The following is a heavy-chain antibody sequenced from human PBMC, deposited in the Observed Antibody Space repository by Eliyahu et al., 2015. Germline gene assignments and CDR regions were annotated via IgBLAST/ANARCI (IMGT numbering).Heavy chain of an antibody. D-gene: IGHD2-21*02. CDR2: IRYDGSNK. CDR1: GFTFXSXG. J-gene: IGHJ6*02. V-gene: IGHV3-30*02. Sequence: QVQLVESGGGVVQPGGSLRLXCXASGFTFXSXGMXWVRQAPGKGLEGVAFIRYDGSNKYYADSVKGRFTISRDNSKNTLYLQMNSLRAEDTAVYYCAKESGVVVTAIPTGGGMDVWGQGTTVTVSS. CDR3: AKESGVVVTAIPTGGGMDV.